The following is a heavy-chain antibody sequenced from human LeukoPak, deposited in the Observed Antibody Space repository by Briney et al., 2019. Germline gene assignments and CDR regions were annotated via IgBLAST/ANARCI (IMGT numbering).Heavy chain of an antibody. V-gene: IGHV3-21*01. CDR2: ISGSSYYI. D-gene: IGHD1-26*01. CDR3: VRDRGTYRPIDY. CDR1: GFTFSSYS. Sequence: GGSLRLSCAASGFTFSSYSMNWVRQAPGKGLEWVSSISGSSYYIYYAASVKGRFTISRDNAKNSLYLQMNSLRAEDTAVYYCVRDRGTYRPIDYWGQGTLVTVSS. J-gene: IGHJ4*02.